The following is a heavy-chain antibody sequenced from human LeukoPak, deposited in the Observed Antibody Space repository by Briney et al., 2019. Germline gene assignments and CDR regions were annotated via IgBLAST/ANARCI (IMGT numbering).Heavy chain of an antibody. Sequence: SETLSLTCTVSAGSISSSSYYWGWIREPPGKGLEWIGTIYYSGNTYYNPSLKSRVTMSVDMSKNQFSLMLSSVTAADTAVYYCARHLGNYLDWFDPWGQGTLVTVSS. CDR3: ARHLGNYLDWFDP. D-gene: IGHD4-11*01. CDR1: AGSISSSSYY. V-gene: IGHV4-39*01. J-gene: IGHJ5*02. CDR2: IYYSGNT.